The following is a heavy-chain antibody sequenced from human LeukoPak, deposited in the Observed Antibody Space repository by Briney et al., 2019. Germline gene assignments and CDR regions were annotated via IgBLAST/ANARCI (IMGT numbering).Heavy chain of an antibody. V-gene: IGHV4-39*01. CDR1: GGSISTSSYY. Sequence: SETLSLTCTVSGGSISTSSYYWGWIRQPPGKGLEWIGSIYYSGSTYYNPSLKSRVTISVDTSKNQFSLKLSSVTAVDTAVFYCARFGSYSKADYWGQGTLVTVSS. J-gene: IGHJ4*02. D-gene: IGHD1-26*01. CDR2: IYYSGST. CDR3: ARFGSYSKADY.